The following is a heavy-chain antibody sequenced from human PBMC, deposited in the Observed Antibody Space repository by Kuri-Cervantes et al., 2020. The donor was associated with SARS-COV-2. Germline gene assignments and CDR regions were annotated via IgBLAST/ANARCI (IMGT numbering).Heavy chain of an antibody. D-gene: IGHD4-17*01. CDR3: TTAPDYGDYVGPDY. Sequence: LSLTCAASGFTFSNAWMNWVRQAPGKGLEWVGRIKSKTDGGTTDYAAPVKGRFTISRDDSKNTLYLQMNSLKTEDTAVYYCTTAPDYGDYVGPDYWSQGTLVTVSS. J-gene: IGHJ4*02. CDR1: GFTFSNAW. V-gene: IGHV3-15*07. CDR2: IKSKTDGGTT.